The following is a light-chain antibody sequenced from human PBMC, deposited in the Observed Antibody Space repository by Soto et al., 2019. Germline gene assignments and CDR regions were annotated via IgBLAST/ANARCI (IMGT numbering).Light chain of an antibody. CDR3: SAHAGDTIYV. Sequence: QSALTQPPSAAGSPGQSVTISCTGTSSDVGGYWYVSWYQHHPGKAPRLLIYEVSKRPSGVPHRFSGSKSDNTASLTVSGLQAEDEADYYCSAHAGDTIYVFGTGTKVTVL. CDR1: SSDVGGYWY. V-gene: IGLV2-8*01. J-gene: IGLJ1*01. CDR2: EVS.